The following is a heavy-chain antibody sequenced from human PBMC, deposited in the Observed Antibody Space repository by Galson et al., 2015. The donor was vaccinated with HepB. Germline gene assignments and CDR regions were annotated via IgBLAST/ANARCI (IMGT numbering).Heavy chain of an antibody. V-gene: IGHV3-30-3*01. J-gene: IGHJ4*02. CDR3: ARGLSRNIDY. CDR1: GFTFSSYA. CDR2: ISYDGSNK. D-gene: IGHD2-2*01. Sequence: SLRLSCAVSGFTFSSYAMHWVRQAPGKGLEWVAVISYDGSNKYYADSVKGRFTFSRDNSKNTLYLQMNSLRAEDTAVYYCARGLSRNIDYWGQGTLVTVSS.